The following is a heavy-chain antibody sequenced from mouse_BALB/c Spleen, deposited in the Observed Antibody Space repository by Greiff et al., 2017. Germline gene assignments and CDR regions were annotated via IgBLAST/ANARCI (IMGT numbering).Heavy chain of an antibody. J-gene: IGHJ4*01. D-gene: IGHD2-14*01. Sequence: EVKLEESGGGLVKPGGSLKLSCAASGFTFSSYAMSWVRQTPEKRLEWVASISSGGSTYYPDSVKGRFTISRDNARNILYLQMSSLRSEDTAMYYCARRGRYDAYYAMDYWGQGTSVTVSS. CDR2: ISSGGST. CDR3: ARRGRYDAYYAMDY. V-gene: IGHV5-6-5*01. CDR1: GFTFSSYA.